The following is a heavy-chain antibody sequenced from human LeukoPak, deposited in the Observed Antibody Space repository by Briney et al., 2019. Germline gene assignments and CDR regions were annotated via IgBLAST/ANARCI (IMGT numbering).Heavy chain of an antibody. CDR1: GASVSSGSYY. D-gene: IGHD5-18*01. CDR3: ARAPGHNYGYWMADY. V-gene: IGHV4-61*01. CDR2: IYYSGST. Sequence: SETLSLTCAVSGASVSSGSYYWSWIRQPPGKGLEWIGYIYYSGSTNYNPSLKSRVTISVDTSKNQFSLKLSSVTAADTAVYYCARAPGHNYGYWMADYWGQGTLVTVSS. J-gene: IGHJ4*02.